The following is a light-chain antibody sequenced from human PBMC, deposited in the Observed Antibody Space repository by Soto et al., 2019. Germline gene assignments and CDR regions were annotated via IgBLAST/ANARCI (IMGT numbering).Light chain of an antibody. J-gene: IGKJ5*01. V-gene: IGKV3D-15*01. CDR2: GAS. CDR1: QSVSSN. Sequence: EIVMTQSPGTLSLSPGETATLSCRASQSVSSNYVAWFHQKPGQAPRLLIYGASTRATGIPARFSGSGSGTEFTLSISSLQSEDSAVYYCQQYNNWPPITFGQGTRLEI. CDR3: QQYNNWPPIT.